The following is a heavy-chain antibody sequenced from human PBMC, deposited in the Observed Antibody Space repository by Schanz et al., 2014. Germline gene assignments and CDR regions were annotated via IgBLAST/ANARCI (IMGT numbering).Heavy chain of an antibody. CDR1: GYNFTTYT. D-gene: IGHD7-27*01. Sequence: QVQLVQSGSELTRPGASVKVSCKASGYNFTTYTMNWVRQAPGQGLEWMGWINTNTGNPTYAQGFTGRFVFSLDTSVSTAYLQISFLNADDTAVFFCARGEANWGQYWGQGTLVTVSS. V-gene: IGHV7-4-1*02. J-gene: IGHJ4*02. CDR3: ARGEANWGQY. CDR2: INTNTGNP.